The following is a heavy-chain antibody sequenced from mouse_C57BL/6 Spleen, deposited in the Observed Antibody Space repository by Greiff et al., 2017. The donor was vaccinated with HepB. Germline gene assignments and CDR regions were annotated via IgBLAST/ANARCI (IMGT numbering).Heavy chain of an antibody. CDR1: GYTFTDYN. CDR2: INPNNGGT. Sequence: VQLQQSGPELVKPGASVKIPCKASGYTFTDYNMDWVKQSHGKSLEWIGDINPNNGGTIYNQKFKGKATLTVDKSSSTAYMELRSLTSEDTAVYYCARGGLFYYYGSSHDYYAMDYWGQGTSVTVSS. CDR3: ARGGLFYYYGSSHDYYAMDY. V-gene: IGHV1-18*01. D-gene: IGHD1-1*01. J-gene: IGHJ4*01.